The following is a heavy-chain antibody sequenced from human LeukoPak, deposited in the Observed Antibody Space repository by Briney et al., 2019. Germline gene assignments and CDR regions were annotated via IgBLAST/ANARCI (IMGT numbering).Heavy chain of an antibody. CDR2: ISAYNGNT. V-gene: IGHV1-18*01. Sequence: ASVKVSCKASGYTFTSYGISWVRQAPGQGLEWMGWISAYNGNTNYAQKLQGRVTMTTDTSTSTAYMELRSLRSDDTAAYYCARVGHRYYDFWSGYRQYYFDYWGQGTLVTVSS. D-gene: IGHD3-3*01. CDR1: GYTFTSYG. CDR3: ARVGHRYYDFWSGYRQYYFDY. J-gene: IGHJ4*02.